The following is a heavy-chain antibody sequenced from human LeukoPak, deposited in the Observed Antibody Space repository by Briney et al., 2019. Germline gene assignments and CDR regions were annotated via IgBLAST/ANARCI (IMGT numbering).Heavy chain of an antibody. Sequence: PGGSLRLSCAASGFTFSSHEMNWVRQAPGKGLEWVSYISSSGSIIYYADSVKGRFTISRGNAKSSLFLQMNSLRAEDTAVYYCARATLAFDYWGQGTLVTVSS. D-gene: IGHD2-15*01. CDR3: ARATLAFDY. V-gene: IGHV3-48*03. CDR1: GFTFSSHE. J-gene: IGHJ4*02. CDR2: ISSSGSII.